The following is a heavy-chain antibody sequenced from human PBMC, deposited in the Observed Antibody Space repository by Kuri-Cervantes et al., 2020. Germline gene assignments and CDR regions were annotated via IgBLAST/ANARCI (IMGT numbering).Heavy chain of an antibody. CDR2: MNPNSGNT. D-gene: IGHD3-22*01. J-gene: IGHJ4*02. CDR1: GYTFTSYD. V-gene: IGHV1-8*02. Sequence: ASVKVSCKASGYTFTSYDINWVRQATGQGLEWMGWMNPNSGNTGYAQKFQGRVTMTRNTSISTAYMELSSLRSEDTAVYYCARAYPRAHYDSSGYYYGYWGQGTLVTVSS. CDR3: ARAYPRAHYDSSGYYYGY.